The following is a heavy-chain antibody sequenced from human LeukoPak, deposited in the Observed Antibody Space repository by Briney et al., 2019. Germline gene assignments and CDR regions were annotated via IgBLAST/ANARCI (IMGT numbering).Heavy chain of an antibody. CDR1: GFTFSSYG. V-gene: IGHV3-30*02. D-gene: IGHD3-3*01. CDR3: AKDRSDPYYDFWSGTSRLTTAEYFQH. Sequence: GGSLRLSCAASGFTFSSYGMHWVRQAPGKGLEWVAFIRYDGSNKYYADSVKGRFTISRGNSKNTLYLQMNSLRAEDTAVYYCAKDRSDPYYDFWSGTSRLTTAEYFQHWGQGTLVTASS. J-gene: IGHJ1*01. CDR2: IRYDGSNK.